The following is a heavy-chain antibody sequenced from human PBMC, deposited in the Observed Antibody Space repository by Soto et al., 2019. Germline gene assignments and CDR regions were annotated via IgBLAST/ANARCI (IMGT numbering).Heavy chain of an antibody. Sequence: GESLKLSCKGSGYSFSTSWIGWVRQMSGKGLEWMGTIYPSDSDTRYSPSFQGQVIISADKSTSTAYLQWRSLKASDTAMYYCATRAEYYDFWSGYYGAWGQGTLVTAPQ. V-gene: IGHV5-51*01. CDR3: ATRAEYYDFWSGYYGA. CDR2: IYPSDSDT. D-gene: IGHD3-3*01. J-gene: IGHJ5*02. CDR1: GYSFSTSW.